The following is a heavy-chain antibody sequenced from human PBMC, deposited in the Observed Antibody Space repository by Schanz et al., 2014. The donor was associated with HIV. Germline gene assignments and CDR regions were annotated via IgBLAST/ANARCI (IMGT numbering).Heavy chain of an antibody. J-gene: IGHJ2*01. V-gene: IGHV1-69*01. CDR2: IIPVFGTT. Sequence: QVQLVQSGAEVKKPGASVRVSCEASGGTFSSYAFSWVRQAPGQGLEWMGGIIPVFGTTDYAQKFQGTVTITADESTSTAYMALSSLRSEDTAIYYCVRAASFHFDKEGYYRNWYFDFWGRGTLVAVSS. CDR3: VRAASFHFDKEGYYRNWYFDF. CDR1: GGTFSSYA. D-gene: IGHD1-26*01.